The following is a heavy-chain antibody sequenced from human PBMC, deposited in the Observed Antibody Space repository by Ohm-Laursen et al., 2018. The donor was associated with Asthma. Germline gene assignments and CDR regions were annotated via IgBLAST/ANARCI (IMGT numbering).Heavy chain of an antibody. CDR1: GFTFSSYG. V-gene: IGHV3-30*18. D-gene: IGHD6-25*01. CDR3: AKEGGSGEFGFDY. CDR2: ISYDGSNK. Sequence: SLRLSCAASGFTFSSYGMHWVRQAPGKGLEWVAVISYDGSNKYYADSVKGRFTISRDNSKNTLYLQMNSLRAEDTAVYYCAKEGGSGEFGFDYWGQGTLVTVSS. J-gene: IGHJ4*02.